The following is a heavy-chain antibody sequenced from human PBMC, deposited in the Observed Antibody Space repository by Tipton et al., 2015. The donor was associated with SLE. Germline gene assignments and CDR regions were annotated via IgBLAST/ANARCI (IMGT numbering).Heavy chain of an antibody. CDR3: ARDRAAQGY. D-gene: IGHD6-13*01. Sequence: TLSLTCAVSGSSISSDYHWGWIRQPPGKGLEWIGSIFHSGSTYSNPTLKSRVTISLDTSKNQFSLTLSSVTAADTAVYYCARDRAAQGYWGQGTLVTVSP. V-gene: IGHV4-38-2*02. CDR1: GSSISSDYH. J-gene: IGHJ4*02. CDR2: IFHSGST.